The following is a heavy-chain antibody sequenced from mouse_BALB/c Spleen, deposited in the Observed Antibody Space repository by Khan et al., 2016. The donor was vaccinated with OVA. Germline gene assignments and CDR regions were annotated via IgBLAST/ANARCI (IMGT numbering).Heavy chain of an antibody. D-gene: IGHD1-2*01. V-gene: IGHV3-2*02. J-gene: IGHJ2*01. CDR1: GYSITSGYG. Sequence: EVELVESGPGLVKPSQSLSLTCTVTGYSITSGYGRNWIRQFPGNKLEWMGYISDSGSTNYNPSLKSRISITRDTSKNQFFLQLNSVTTEDTATYYCARTARIKYWGQGTTLTVSS. CDR2: ISDSGST. CDR3: ARTARIKY.